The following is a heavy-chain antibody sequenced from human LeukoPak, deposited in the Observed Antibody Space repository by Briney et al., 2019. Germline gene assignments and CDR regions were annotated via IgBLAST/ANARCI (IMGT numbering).Heavy chain of an antibody. D-gene: IGHD3-9*01. Sequence: ASVKVSCKASGYTFTGYYMHWVRQAPGKGLEWMGGFDPEDGETIYAQKFQGGVTMTEDTSTDTAYMELSSLRSEDTAVYYCATGYFDWFDAFDIWGQGTMVTVSS. CDR1: GYTFTGYY. V-gene: IGHV1-24*01. CDR2: FDPEDGET. J-gene: IGHJ3*02. CDR3: ATGYFDWFDAFDI.